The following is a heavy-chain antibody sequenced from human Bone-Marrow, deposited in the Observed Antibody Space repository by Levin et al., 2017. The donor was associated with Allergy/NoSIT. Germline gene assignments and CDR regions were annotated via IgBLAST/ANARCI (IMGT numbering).Heavy chain of an antibody. CDR1: GFPFSSYG. Sequence: LSLTCAASGFPFSSYGMHWVRQAPGKGLEWVAVISYDGSNKYYADSVKGRFTISRDNSKNTLYLQMNSLRAEDTAVYYCAKNSDLWGQGTLVTVSS. CDR3: AKNSDL. D-gene: IGHD2/OR15-2a*01. CDR2: ISYDGSNK. V-gene: IGHV3-30*18. J-gene: IGHJ4*02.